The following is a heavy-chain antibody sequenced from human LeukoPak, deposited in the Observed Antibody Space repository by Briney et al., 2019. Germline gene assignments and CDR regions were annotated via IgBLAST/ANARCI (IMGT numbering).Heavy chain of an antibody. D-gene: IGHD3-22*01. Sequence: ASVKVSCKASGGTFSSYAISWVRQAPGQGLEWMGGIIPIFGKPKYAQKFQGRVTITADKSTTTAYMELRSLRSGDTAVYYCARSSIVVVTPVDYWGQGTLVTVSS. J-gene: IGHJ4*02. CDR1: GGTFSSYA. V-gene: IGHV1-69*06. CDR3: ARSSIVVVTPVDY. CDR2: IIPIFGKP.